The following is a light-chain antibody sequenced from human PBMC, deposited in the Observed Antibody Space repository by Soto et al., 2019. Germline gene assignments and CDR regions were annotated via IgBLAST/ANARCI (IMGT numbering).Light chain of an antibody. CDR3: QQYDSSPSWT. J-gene: IGKJ4*01. V-gene: IGKV3-20*01. CDR2: DAS. CDR1: QSVSSS. Sequence: VLTKYPGSLSLSAGERATLSCRASQSVSSSLAWYQQKPAQAPRLLIYDASNRDTGIPDRFSGSGCGTDFTLPISRLESQDFSMYYCQQYDSSPSWTFGGGTKVDIK.